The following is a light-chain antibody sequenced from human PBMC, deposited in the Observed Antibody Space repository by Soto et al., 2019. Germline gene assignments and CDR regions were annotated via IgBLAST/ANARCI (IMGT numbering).Light chain of an antibody. CDR2: EVR. CDR3: SSYTGTNNFGV. Sequence: QSVLTQPPSASGFPGQSVTISYTGSSSDVGGYNYVSWYQQHPGKAPKLVIYEVRERPSGVPDRFSGSKSGNTASLTVSGLQAEDEADYYCSSYTGTNNFGVFGPGTKVTVL. V-gene: IGLV2-8*01. J-gene: IGLJ1*01. CDR1: SSDVGGYNY.